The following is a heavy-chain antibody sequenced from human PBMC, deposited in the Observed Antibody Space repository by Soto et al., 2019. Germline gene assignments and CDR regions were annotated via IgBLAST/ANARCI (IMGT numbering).Heavy chain of an antibody. CDR1: GYTFTRYT. CDR3: ARGIATGQLDP. CDR2: INPDNGNT. J-gene: IGHJ5*02. D-gene: IGHD2-15*01. V-gene: IGHV1-3*01. Sequence: ASVEVSCKASGYTFTRYTMNWVRQAPGQRLEWMGWINPDNGNTKSSQKFQDRVIITRDTSASTAYMDLSSLRSEDTAVYYCARGIATGQLDPWGQGTLVTVSS.